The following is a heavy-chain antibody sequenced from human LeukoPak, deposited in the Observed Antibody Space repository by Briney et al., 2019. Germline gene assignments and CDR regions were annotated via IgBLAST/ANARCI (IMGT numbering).Heavy chain of an antibody. CDR1: GGSISSYY. D-gene: IGHD3-10*01. CDR2: IYYSGST. J-gene: IGHJ5*02. Sequence: KPSETLSLTCTVSGGSISSYYWSWIRQPPGKGLEWIGYIYYSGSTNYNPSLKSRVTISVDTSKNQFSLKLSSVTAADTAVYYCAGSGVIIKGWFDPWGQGTLVTVSS. CDR3: AGSGVIIKGWFDP. V-gene: IGHV4-59*01.